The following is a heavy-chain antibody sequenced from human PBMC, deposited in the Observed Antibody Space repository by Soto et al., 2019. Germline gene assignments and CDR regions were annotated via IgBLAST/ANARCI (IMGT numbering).Heavy chain of an antibody. V-gene: IGHV4-31*03. CDR3: ASYYYDSSGYYYVPGVY. D-gene: IGHD3-22*01. CDR2: IYYSGST. CDR1: GGSISSGGYY. Sequence: SETLSLTCTVSGGSISSGGYYWNWIRQHPGKGLEWIGYIYYSGSTYYNPSLKSRVTISVDTSKNQFSLKLSSVTAADTAVYYCASYYYDSSGYYYVPGVYWGQGTLVTVS. J-gene: IGHJ4*02.